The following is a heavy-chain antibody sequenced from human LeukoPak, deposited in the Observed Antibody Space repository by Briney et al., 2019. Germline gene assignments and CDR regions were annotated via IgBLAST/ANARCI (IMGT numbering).Heavy chain of an antibody. D-gene: IGHD2-15*01. Sequence: GGSLRLSCAASGFTFSNYFMHWVRQAPGKGLVWVSRINSDGSSTICADSVKGRFTISRDNAKNTLYLQTNSLRAEDTAVYYCARRVDATRWFDPWGQGTLVTVSS. CDR3: ARRVDATRWFDP. CDR2: INSDGSST. CDR1: GFTFSNYF. J-gene: IGHJ5*02. V-gene: IGHV3-74*01.